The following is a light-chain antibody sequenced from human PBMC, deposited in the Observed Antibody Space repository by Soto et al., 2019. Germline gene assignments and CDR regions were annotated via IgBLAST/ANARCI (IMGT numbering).Light chain of an antibody. CDR2: DVT. Sequence: QSALTQPASMSGSPGQSITISCTGTSSDVGGYNYVSWYQQHPGKAPKLMIYDVTNRPSGISNRFSGSKSGNTASLTISGLQAEDEADYYCSSYTSSSAYVVFGGGTQLTVL. J-gene: IGLJ2*01. CDR1: SSDVGGYNY. V-gene: IGLV2-14*01. CDR3: SSYTSSSAYVV.